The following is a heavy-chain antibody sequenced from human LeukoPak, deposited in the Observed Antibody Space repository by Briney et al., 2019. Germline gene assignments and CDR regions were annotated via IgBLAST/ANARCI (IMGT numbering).Heavy chain of an antibody. Sequence: GGSLRLSCAASGFTFSSYSMTWVRQAPGKGLEWVSSISSSSSYIYYADSVKGRFTISRDNAKNSLYLQMNSLRAEDTAVYYCARADSPSPHYDFWSGYYTGLGYFDYWGQGTLVTVSS. CDR3: ARADSPSPHYDFWSGYYTGLGYFDY. CDR2: ISSSSSYI. CDR1: GFTFSSYS. J-gene: IGHJ4*02. V-gene: IGHV3-21*01. D-gene: IGHD3-3*01.